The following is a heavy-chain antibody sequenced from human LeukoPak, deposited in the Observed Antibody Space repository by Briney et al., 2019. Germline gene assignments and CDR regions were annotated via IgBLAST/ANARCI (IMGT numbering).Heavy chain of an antibody. V-gene: IGHV4-39*07. CDR1: GGSISSSSYY. J-gene: IGHJ4*02. CDR2: IYYSGST. Sequence: TSETLSLTCTVSGGSISSSSYYWGWIRQPPGKGLEWIGSIYYSGSTYYNPSLKSRVTISVDTSKNQFSLKLSSVTAADTAVYYCATEKGEQWLVFLDYWGQGTLVTVSS. CDR3: ATEKGEQWLVFLDY. D-gene: IGHD6-19*01.